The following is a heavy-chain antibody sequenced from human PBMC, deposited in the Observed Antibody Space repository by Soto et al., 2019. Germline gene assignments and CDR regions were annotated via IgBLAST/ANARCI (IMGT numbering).Heavy chain of an antibody. CDR1: GFSLSNARMG. V-gene: IGHV2-26*01. Sequence: QVTLKESGPVLVKPTETLTLTCTVSGFSLSNARMGVSWIRQPPGKALEWLAHIFSNDEKSYSTSLKSRLTISKDTSKSQVVLTMTNMDAVDTATYYCARLLEDYYYGMDVWGQGTTVTVSS. J-gene: IGHJ6*02. CDR3: ARLLEDYYYGMDV. CDR2: IFSNDEK. D-gene: IGHD3-3*01.